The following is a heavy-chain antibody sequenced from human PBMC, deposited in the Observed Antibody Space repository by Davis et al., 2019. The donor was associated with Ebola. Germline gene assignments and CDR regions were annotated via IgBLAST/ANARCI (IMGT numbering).Heavy chain of an antibody. J-gene: IGHJ4*02. V-gene: IGHV3-21*01. D-gene: IGHD4-23*01. CDR1: GMPFTTYS. CDR3: ARDFYGGGLFDY. CDR2: ISSSSSYI. Sequence: PGGSLRLSCAASGMPFTTYSMNWVRQAPGKGLEWVSSISSSSSYIYYADSVKGRFTISRDNAKNSLYLQMNSLRAEDTAVYYCARDFYGGGLFDYWGQGTLVTVSS.